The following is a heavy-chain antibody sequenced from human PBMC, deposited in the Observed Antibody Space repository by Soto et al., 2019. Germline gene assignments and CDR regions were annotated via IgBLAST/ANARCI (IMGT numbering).Heavy chain of an antibody. Sequence: ASVKVSCKASGYTFTSYAMHWVRQAPGQRLEWMGWINAGNGNTKYSQKFQGRVTITRDTSASTAYMELSSLRSEDTAVDYCARSIVVVTALDYWGKGTQVTVSS. D-gene: IGHD2-21*02. CDR2: INAGNGNT. CDR1: GYTFTSYA. J-gene: IGHJ4*02. V-gene: IGHV1-3*01. CDR3: ARSIVVVTALDY.